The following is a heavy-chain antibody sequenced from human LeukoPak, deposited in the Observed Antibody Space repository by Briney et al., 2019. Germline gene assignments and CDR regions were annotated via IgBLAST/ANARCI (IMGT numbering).Heavy chain of an antibody. Sequence: SVKVSCKASGGTFSSYTISWVRQAPGQGLERMGRIIPILGIANYAQKFQGRVTITADKSTSTAYMELSSLRSEDTAVYYCARVGRYCSSTSCYRAWNWFDPWGQGTLVTVSS. D-gene: IGHD2-2*02. CDR3: ARVGRYCSSTSCYRAWNWFDP. J-gene: IGHJ5*02. CDR1: GGTFSSYT. V-gene: IGHV1-69*02. CDR2: IIPILGIA.